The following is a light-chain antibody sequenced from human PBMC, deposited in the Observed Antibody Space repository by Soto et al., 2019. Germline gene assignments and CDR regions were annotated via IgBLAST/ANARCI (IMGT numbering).Light chain of an antibody. J-gene: IGKJ4*01. CDR2: GAS. Sequence: EIVLTQSPGTLSLSPGERATLSCRTSQSVRSSHLAWYQQKSGQAPRLLIYGASSRATGIPDRFSGSGSGIDLTLTISRMETEDFAVYHCQQYSSSPLTVGGGTKVDIK. CDR1: QSVRSSH. CDR3: QQYSSSPLT. V-gene: IGKV3-20*01.